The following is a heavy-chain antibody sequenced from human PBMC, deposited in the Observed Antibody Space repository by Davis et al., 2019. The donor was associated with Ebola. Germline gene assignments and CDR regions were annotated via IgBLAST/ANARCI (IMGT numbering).Heavy chain of an antibody. V-gene: IGHV3-30-3*02. Sequence: GGSLRLSCAASGFTFTSFPMHWVRQARARGLDWVAIISYDGSNTYYADSVKGRFTISRDNSKSTLYLQMNSLRAEDTAVYYCAKSPYSGPFDYWGQGTLVTVSS. D-gene: IGHD4-11*01. CDR1: GFTFTSFP. CDR3: AKSPYSGPFDY. CDR2: ISYDGSNT. J-gene: IGHJ4*02.